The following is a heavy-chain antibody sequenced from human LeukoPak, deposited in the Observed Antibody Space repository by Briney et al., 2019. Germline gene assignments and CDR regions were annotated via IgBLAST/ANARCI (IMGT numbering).Heavy chain of an antibody. D-gene: IGHD2-21*01. J-gene: IGHJ4*02. CDR3: ARGPDSYLLPPDY. V-gene: IGHV4-34*01. CDR2: INHSGST. Sequence: KTSETLSLTCAVYGGSFSGYYWSWIRQPPGKGLEWIGEINHSGSTNYNPSLKSRVTISVDTSKNQFSLKLSSVTAADTAVYYCARGPDSYLLPPDYWGQGTLVTVSS. CDR1: GGSFSGYY.